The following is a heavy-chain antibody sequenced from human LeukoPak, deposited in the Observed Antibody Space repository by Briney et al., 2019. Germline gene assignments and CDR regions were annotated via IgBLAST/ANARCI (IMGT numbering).Heavy chain of an antibody. J-gene: IGHJ4*02. V-gene: IGHV3-30*04. CDR3: AREGKYTSTWPVDH. CDR2: ISYDGNDK. Sequence: GGSLRLSCAASGFSFSSYAMHWVRQAPGKGLEWVAFISYDGNDKYYADSVKGRFTISRDNSKKTLSVQMNSLRVGDTALYYCAREGKYTSTWPVDHWGQGTLVTVSS. D-gene: IGHD6-19*01. CDR1: GFSFSSYA.